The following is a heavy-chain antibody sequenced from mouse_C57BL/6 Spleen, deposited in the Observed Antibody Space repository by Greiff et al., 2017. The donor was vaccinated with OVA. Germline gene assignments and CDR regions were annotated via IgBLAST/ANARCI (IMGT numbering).Heavy chain of an antibody. J-gene: IGHJ2*01. V-gene: IGHV1-50*01. D-gene: IGHD1-1*01. CDR1: GYTFTSYW. CDR2: IDPSDSYT. Sequence: QVQLQQPGAELVKPGASVKLSCKASGYTFTSYWMQWVKQRPGQGLEWIGEIDPSDSYTNYNQKFKGKATLTVDTSSSTAYMQLSSLTSEDSAVYYCARSIYYYSYYFDDWGQGTTLTVSS. CDR3: ARSIYYYSYYFDD.